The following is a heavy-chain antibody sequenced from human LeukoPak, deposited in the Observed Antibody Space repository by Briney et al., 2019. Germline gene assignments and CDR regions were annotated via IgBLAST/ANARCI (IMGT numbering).Heavy chain of an antibody. CDR2: INHSGST. J-gene: IGHJ4*02. CDR1: GGSISTYY. D-gene: IGHD3-22*01. Sequence: SETLSLTCTVSGGSISTYYWSWIRQPPGKGLEWIGEINHSGSTNYNPSLKSRVTISVDTSKNQFSLKLSSVTAADTAVYYCARGPIPYYYDSSGYYFPYWGQGTLVTVSS. V-gene: IGHV4-34*01. CDR3: ARGPIPYYYDSSGYYFPY.